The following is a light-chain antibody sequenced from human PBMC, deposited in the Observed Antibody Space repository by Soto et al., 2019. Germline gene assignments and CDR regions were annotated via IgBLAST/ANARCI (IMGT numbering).Light chain of an antibody. CDR3: CSYAGSSFYV. V-gene: IGLV2-23*02. Sequence: LTQPASVSGSPGQSITISCTGTSSDVGSYNLVSWYQQHPGKAPKLMIYEVSKRPSGVSNRFSGSKSGNTASLTISGLQFEDEADYYCCSYAGSSFYVFGTGTKVTVL. J-gene: IGLJ1*01. CDR1: SSDVGSYNL. CDR2: EVS.